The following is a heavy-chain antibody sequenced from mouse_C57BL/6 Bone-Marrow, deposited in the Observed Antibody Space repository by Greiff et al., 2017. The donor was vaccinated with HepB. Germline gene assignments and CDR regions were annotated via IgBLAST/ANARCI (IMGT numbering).Heavy chain of an antibody. J-gene: IGHJ4*01. CDR2: SRNKANDYTT. V-gene: IGHV7-1*01. Sequence: EVKLVESGGGLVQSGRSLRLSCATSGFTFSDFYMEWVRQAPGKGLEWIAASRNKANDYTTEYSASVKGRFIVSRDTSQSILYLQMNALRAEDTAIYYCARDAPRYAMDYWGQGTSVTVSS. CDR1: GFTFSDFY. CDR3: ARDAPRYAMDY.